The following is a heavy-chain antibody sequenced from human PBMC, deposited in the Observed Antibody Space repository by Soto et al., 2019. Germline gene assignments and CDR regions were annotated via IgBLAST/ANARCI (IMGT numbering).Heavy chain of an antibody. CDR2: INSDGSST. V-gene: IGHV3-74*01. J-gene: IGHJ6*02. Sequence: PGGSLRLSCASSGFTFSSYWMHLVRQAPGKGLVWVSRINSDGSSTSYADSVKGRFTISRDNAKNTLYLQMNSLRAEDTAVYYCARVTGIAAAGTNYYYYYGMDVWGQGTTVTVSS. CDR1: GFTFSSYW. CDR3: ARVTGIAAAGTNYYYYYGMDV. D-gene: IGHD6-13*01.